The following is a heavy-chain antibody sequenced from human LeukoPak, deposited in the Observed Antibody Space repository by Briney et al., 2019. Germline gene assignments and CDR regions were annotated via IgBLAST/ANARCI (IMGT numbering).Heavy chain of an antibody. CDR2: IYYSGST. CDR1: GGSISSYY. J-gene: IGHJ3*02. CDR3: ARLHRGEEAFDI. V-gene: IGHV4-59*01. Sequence: SETLSLTCTVSGGSISSYYWSWIRQPPGKGLEWIGYIYYSGSTNYNPSLKSRVTISVDTSKNQFSLKLSSVTAADTAVYYRARLHRGEEAFDIWGQGTMVTVSS.